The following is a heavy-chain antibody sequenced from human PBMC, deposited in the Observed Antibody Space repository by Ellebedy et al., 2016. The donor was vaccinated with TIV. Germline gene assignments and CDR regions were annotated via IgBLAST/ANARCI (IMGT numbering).Heavy chain of an antibody. CDR1: GYTFTNYY. CDR2: LYPNAGNT. V-gene: IGHV1-46*01. J-gene: IGHJ2*01. D-gene: IGHD2-15*01. CDR3: ARAVTTGGINVFDF. Sequence: ASVKVSCKASGYTFTNYYIHWVRQAPGQGLEWMGILYPNAGNTNYAQQFQGRVTVTRDTSTSTVYMELSSLRSDDTAVYYCARAVTTGGINVFDFWGRGTLVTVSS.